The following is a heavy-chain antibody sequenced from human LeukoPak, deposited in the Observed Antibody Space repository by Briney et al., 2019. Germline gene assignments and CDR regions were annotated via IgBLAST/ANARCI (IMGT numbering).Heavy chain of an antibody. V-gene: IGHV4-39*01. CDR2: IYYSGST. CDR3: ASHSAPQWLVLFDY. D-gene: IGHD6-19*01. Sequence: PSETLSLTCTVSGGSISSSSYYWGWIRQPPGKGLEWIGSIYYSGSTYYNPSLKSRVTISVDTSKNRFSLKLSSVTAADTAVYYCASHSAPQWLVLFDYWGQGTLVTVSS. CDR1: GGSISSSSYY. J-gene: IGHJ4*02.